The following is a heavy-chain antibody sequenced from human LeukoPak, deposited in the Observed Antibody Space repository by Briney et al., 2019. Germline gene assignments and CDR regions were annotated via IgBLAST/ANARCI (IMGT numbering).Heavy chain of an antibody. J-gene: IGHJ3*02. D-gene: IGHD7-27*01. Sequence: GGSLILSCAASGFTLSSYGMHWVRQAPGKGLEWVAFMRYDGSNKYYADSVKGRFTISRDNPKNTLYLQMNSLRVEDTAVYYCGSRTGAIWGQGTMVTVSS. CDR2: MRYDGSNK. CDR3: GSRTGAI. CDR1: GFTLSSYG. V-gene: IGHV3-30*02.